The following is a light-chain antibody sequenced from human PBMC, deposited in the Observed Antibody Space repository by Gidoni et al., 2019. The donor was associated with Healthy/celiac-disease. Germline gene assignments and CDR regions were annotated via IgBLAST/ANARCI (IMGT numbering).Light chain of an antibody. V-gene: IGKV1-39*01. J-gene: IGKJ2*01. Sequence: DIQMTQSPSSLSASVGDRVTITSRASQSISSYLNWYQQKPGKAPKLLIYAASSLQSGVPSRFSGSGSGTDFTLTISSLQPEDFATYYCQQRNTFGQGTKLEIK. CDR3: QQRNT. CDR2: AAS. CDR1: QSISSY.